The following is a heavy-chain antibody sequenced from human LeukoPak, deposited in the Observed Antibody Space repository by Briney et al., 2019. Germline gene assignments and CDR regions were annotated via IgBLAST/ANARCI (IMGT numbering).Heavy chain of an antibody. D-gene: IGHD3-10*01. CDR3: ARFDYYGSGSSLPFQH. J-gene: IGHJ1*01. Sequence: GESLKISCKGSGYSFTSYWIGWVRQMPGKGLEWMGIIYPGDSDTRYSPSFQGQVTISADKSISAAYLQWSSLKASDTAIYYCARFDYYGSGSSLPFQHWGQGTLVTVSS. CDR1: GYSFTSYW. V-gene: IGHV5-51*01. CDR2: IYPGDSDT.